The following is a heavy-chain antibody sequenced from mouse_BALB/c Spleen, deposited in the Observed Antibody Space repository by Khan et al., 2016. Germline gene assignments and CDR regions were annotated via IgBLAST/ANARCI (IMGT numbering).Heavy chain of an antibody. J-gene: IGHJ3*01. V-gene: IGHV9-3*02. CDR3: AEDYYGSNWFAY. CDR1: GYTFTNYG. D-gene: IGHD1-1*01. CDR2: INTNTGEP. Sequence: QIQLVQSGPELKKPGETVKISCKASGYTFTNYGMNWVKQAPGKGLKWMGWINTNTGEPTYAEEFKGRFAFSLATSARTAYLQIHNLNIEDTATYFCAEDYYGSNWFAYWGQVTLVTVSA.